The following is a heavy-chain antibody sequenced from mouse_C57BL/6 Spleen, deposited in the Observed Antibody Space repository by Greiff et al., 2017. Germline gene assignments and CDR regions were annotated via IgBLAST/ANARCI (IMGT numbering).Heavy chain of an antibody. CDR3: TREGHYGSSRYFHV. J-gene: IGHJ1*03. D-gene: IGHD1-1*01. CDR1: GFTFSSYA. Sequence: EVQLVESGAGLVKPGGSLKLSYAASGFTFSSYALSWVRQTPEKRLEWVAYISSGGDYIYYADTVKGRFTISRDNARNTLYLQMSSLKSEDTAMYYCTREGHYGSSRYFHVWGILPTVTV. CDR2: ISSGGDYI. V-gene: IGHV5-9-1*02.